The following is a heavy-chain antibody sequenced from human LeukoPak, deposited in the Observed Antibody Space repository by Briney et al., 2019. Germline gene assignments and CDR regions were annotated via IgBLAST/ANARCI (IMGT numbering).Heavy chain of an antibody. CDR1: GFTFDDYA. CDR3: AKANDYGDYGDY. J-gene: IGHJ4*02. V-gene: IGHV3-43D*03. Sequence: GGPLRLSCAASGFTFDDYAMHWVRQAPGKGLEWVSLISWDGGSTYYADSVKGRFTISRDNSKNTLYLQMNSLRAEDTAVYYCAKANDYGDYGDYWGQGTLVTVSS. CDR2: ISWDGGST. D-gene: IGHD4-17*01.